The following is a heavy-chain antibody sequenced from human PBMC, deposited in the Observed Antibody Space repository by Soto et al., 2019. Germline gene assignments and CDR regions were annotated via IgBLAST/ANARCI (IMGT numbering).Heavy chain of an antibody. CDR2: IYSSGSA. J-gene: IGHJ6*02. Sequence: SETLSLTCTVSGGSIYTYSWTWLRQPAGKGLEWIGHIYSSGSANYNPSLNSRVSMSLDTSKNHFSLKLTSVTAADTAVYYCARTFDYYGMDVWGQGTTVTVSS. CDR1: GGSIYTYS. V-gene: IGHV4-4*07. CDR3: ARTFDYYGMDV.